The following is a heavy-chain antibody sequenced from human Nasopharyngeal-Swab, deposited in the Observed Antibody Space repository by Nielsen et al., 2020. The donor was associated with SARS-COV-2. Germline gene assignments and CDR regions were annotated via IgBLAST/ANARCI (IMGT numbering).Heavy chain of an antibody. CDR1: GGSISSSSYY. CDR2: IYYSGST. Sequence: SETLSLTCTVSGGSISSSSYYWGWIRQPPGKGLEWIGSIYYSGSTYYNPSLKSRVTLSVDTSKNQFSLKLSSVTAADTAVYYCARHLFYYGMDVWGQGTTVTVSS. V-gene: IGHV4-39*01. J-gene: IGHJ6*02. CDR3: ARHLFYYGMDV.